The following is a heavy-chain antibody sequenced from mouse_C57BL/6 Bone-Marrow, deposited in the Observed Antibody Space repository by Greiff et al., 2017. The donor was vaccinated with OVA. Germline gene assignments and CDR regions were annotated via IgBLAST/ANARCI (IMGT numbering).Heavy chain of an antibody. J-gene: IGHJ1*03. Sequence: QVQLQQPGTELVKPGASVKLSCKASGYTFTSYWMHWVKQRPGQGLEWIGNINPSNGGTNYNEKFKSKATLTADKSSSTAYMQLSSLTSEDSAVYYCARKGYYYGSSYALWYFDVWGTGTTVTVSS. D-gene: IGHD1-1*01. CDR1: GYTFTSYW. CDR2: INPSNGGT. CDR3: ARKGYYYGSSYALWYFDV. V-gene: IGHV1-53*01.